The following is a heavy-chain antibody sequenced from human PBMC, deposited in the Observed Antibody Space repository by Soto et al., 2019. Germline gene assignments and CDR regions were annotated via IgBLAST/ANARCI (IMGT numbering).Heavy chain of an antibody. Sequence: ASVKVSCKASGYTFTSYDINWVRQATGQGLEWMGWMSPNSGNTGYAQKFQGRVTMTRNTSIGTAYMELSSLRSEDTAVYYCARGVSCGGDCYRDWGQGTQVTVSS. CDR3: ARGVSCGGDCYRD. D-gene: IGHD2-21*02. J-gene: IGHJ4*02. CDR2: MSPNSGNT. CDR1: GYTFTSYD. V-gene: IGHV1-8*01.